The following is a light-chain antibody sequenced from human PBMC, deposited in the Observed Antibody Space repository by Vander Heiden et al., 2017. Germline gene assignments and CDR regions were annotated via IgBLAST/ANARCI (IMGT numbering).Light chain of an antibody. J-gene: IGLJ1*01. CDR3: SSYRSGRNYV. Sequence: QSALTQPASVSGSPGQSITISCTGASSDIGGYNFVSWYQQHPGKAPKLMIYDVSNRPSGVSNRFSGSKSGNTATLTISGLQAEDEADYYSSSYRSGRNYVFGTGTKVTVL. V-gene: IGLV2-14*03. CDR2: DVS. CDR1: SSDIGGYNF.